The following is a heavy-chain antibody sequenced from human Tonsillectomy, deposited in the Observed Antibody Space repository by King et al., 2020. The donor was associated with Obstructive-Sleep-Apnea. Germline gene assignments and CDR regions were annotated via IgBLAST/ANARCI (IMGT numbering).Heavy chain of an antibody. CDR2: IYYSGGT. Sequence: QLQESGPGLVKPSETLSLTCTVSGVSISSSSSYYWGWIRQPPGKGLEWIGTIYYSGGTYYNPSLKSRVTMSADTSKNQFSLKLRSVTAADTAVYYCARDLRYSGSSPSRYFDLWGRGTLVTVSS. J-gene: IGHJ2*01. CDR1: GVSISSSSSYY. V-gene: IGHV4-39*07. D-gene: IGHD6-6*01. CDR3: ARDLRYSGSSPSRYFDL.